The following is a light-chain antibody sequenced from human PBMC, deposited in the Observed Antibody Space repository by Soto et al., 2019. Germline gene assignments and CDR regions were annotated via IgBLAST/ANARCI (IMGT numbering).Light chain of an antibody. CDR1: QSISTY. J-gene: IGKJ1*01. Sequence: DIQMTQSPSTLSASVGARVTITCRASQSISTYLAWYQQKPGKAPNLLIYGASTLQSGVPSRFSGSGSGTEFTLTISSLQPDDFATYYCQQYDTYSTFGQGTKVEIK. V-gene: IGKV1-5*01. CDR3: QQYDTYST. CDR2: GAS.